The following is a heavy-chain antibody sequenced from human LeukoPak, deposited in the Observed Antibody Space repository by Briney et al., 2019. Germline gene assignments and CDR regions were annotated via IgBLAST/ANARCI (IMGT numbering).Heavy chain of an antibody. J-gene: IGHJ3*02. D-gene: IGHD2-2*01. CDR1: GFTFGSYA. CDR3: AKDDGGLCSRTSCGDALDI. V-gene: IGHV3-30-3*01. CDR2: ISYDGSNK. Sequence: PGGSLRLSCAASGFTFGSYAMHWVRQAPGKGLEWVAVISYDGSNKYYADSVRGRFTISRDNSKNILYLQMNNLRVEDTALYYCAKDDGGLCSRTSCGDALDIWGQGTMLTVSS.